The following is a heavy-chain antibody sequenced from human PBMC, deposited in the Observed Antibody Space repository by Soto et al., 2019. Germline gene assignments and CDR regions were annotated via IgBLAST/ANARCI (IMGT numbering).Heavy chain of an antibody. CDR3: GKGVVVPAAMEALYYFDY. D-gene: IGHD2-2*01. CDR2: IIPIFGTA. J-gene: IGHJ4*02. Sequence: SVKVSCKASGGTFSSYAISWVRQAPGQGLEWMGGIIPIFGTANYAQKFQGRVTITADESTSTAYMELSSLRSEDTAVYYCGKGVVVPAAMEALYYFDYWGQETRVTAPQ. V-gene: IGHV1-69*13. CDR1: GGTFSSYA.